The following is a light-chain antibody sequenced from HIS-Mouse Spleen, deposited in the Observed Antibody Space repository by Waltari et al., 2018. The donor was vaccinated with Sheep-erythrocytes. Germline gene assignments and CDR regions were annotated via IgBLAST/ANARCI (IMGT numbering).Light chain of an antibody. Sequence: QSALTQPRSVSGSPGQSVTISCTGTSSDVGGYNYVSWYQQHPGKAPKLMIYDVSKRPSGAPDRFSGPKSGNTASLTISGLQAEDEADYYCCSYAGSYNHVFATGTKVTVL. CDR1: SSDVGGYNY. CDR2: DVS. CDR3: CSYAGSYNHV. J-gene: IGLJ1*01. V-gene: IGLV2-11*01.